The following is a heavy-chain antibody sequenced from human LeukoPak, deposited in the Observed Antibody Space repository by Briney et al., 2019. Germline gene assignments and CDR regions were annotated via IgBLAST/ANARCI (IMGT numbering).Heavy chain of an antibody. CDR1: GYTFTGYY. CDR2: ISAYNGNT. V-gene: IGHV1-18*04. CDR3: ARVANYYYMDV. Sequence: GASVKVSCKASGYTFTGYYMHWVRQAPGQGLEWMGWISAYNGNTNYAQKLQGRVTMTTDTSTSTAYMELRSLRSDDTAVYYCARVANYYYMDVWGKGTTVTVSS. J-gene: IGHJ6*03.